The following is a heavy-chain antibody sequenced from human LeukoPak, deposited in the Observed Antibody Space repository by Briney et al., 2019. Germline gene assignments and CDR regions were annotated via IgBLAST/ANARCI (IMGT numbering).Heavy chain of an antibody. D-gene: IGHD1-26*01. CDR2: IYYSGST. CDR3: ARERDGSAFDI. CDR1: GGSISSYY. Sequence: SETLSLTCTVSGGSISSYYWSWIRQPPGKGLEWIGYIYYSGSTNYNPSLKSRVTISVDTSKNQFSLKLSSVTAADTAVYYCARERDGSAFDIWGQGTMVTVSS. J-gene: IGHJ3*02. V-gene: IGHV4-59*01.